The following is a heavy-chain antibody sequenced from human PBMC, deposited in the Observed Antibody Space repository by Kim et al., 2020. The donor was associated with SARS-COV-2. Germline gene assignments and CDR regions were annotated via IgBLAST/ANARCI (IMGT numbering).Heavy chain of an antibody. CDR3: ARGWEAYGLDV. J-gene: IGHJ6*02. D-gene: IGHD1-26*01. CDR1: GGTFSNYA. Sequence: SVKVSCKASGGTFSNYAINWVRQAPGQGLEWIGVIIPVLGKASYAPKFQGRVSITADKSTTSSHMELTSLRSEDTAVYYCARGWEAYGLDVWGQGTTVTVS. CDR2: IIPVLGKA. V-gene: IGHV1-69*06.